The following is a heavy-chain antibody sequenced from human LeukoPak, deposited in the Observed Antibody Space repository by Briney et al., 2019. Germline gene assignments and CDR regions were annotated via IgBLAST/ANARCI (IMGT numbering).Heavy chain of an antibody. CDR2: INAGNGNT. D-gene: IGHD4-23*01. V-gene: IGHV1-3*01. J-gene: IGHJ4*02. CDR1: GYTFTSYA. Sequence: ASVKVSCKASGYTFTSYAMHWVRQAPGQRLEWMGWINAGNGNTKYSQKFQGRVTITRDTSASTAYMELSSLRSEDTAVYYCARDETTVVTPSYYYFDYWGQGTLVTVSS. CDR3: ARDETTVVTPSYYYFDY.